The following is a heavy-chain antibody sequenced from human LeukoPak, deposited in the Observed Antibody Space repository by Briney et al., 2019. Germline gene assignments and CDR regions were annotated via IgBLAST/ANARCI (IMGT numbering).Heavy chain of an antibody. D-gene: IGHD6-19*01. Sequence: PSETLSLTCTVSGGSISSYYWSWIRQPPGKGLEWIGYIYYSGSTNYNPSLKSRVTISVDTSKNQFSLKLSSVTAADTAVYYCARGRSGWYIGYDAFDIWGQGTMVTVSS. CDR2: IYYSGST. J-gene: IGHJ3*02. CDR3: ARGRSGWYIGYDAFDI. V-gene: IGHV4-59*01. CDR1: GGSISSYY.